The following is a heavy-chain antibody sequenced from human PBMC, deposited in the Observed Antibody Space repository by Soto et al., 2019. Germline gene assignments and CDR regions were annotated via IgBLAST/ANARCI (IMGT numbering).Heavy chain of an antibody. CDR3: GALAAAVPAE. Sequence: QVQVVESGGGVVQPGRSLRLSCVASGFTFSGYGMSWVRQAPGKGLEWVAVISFDGSGTYYAYSVKGRFTISRDNSRETLYLQMNSLRSEDTAVYYCGALAAAVPAEWGQGTLVTVSS. J-gene: IGHJ4*02. CDR2: ISFDGSGT. V-gene: IGHV3-30*03. CDR1: GFTFSGYG. D-gene: IGHD6-13*01.